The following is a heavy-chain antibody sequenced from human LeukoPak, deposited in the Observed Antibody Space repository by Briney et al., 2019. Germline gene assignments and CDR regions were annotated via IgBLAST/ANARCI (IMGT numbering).Heavy chain of an antibody. CDR2: INHSGST. CDR1: GGSFSGYY. D-gene: IGHD6-19*01. CDR3: ARRSQWLVQQGGFDY. Sequence: SETLSLTCAVYGGSFSGYYWSWIRQPPGKGLEWIGEINHSGSTNYNPSLKSRVTISVDTSKNQFSLKLSSVTAADTAVYYRARRSQWLVQQGGFDYWGQGTLVTVSS. J-gene: IGHJ4*02. V-gene: IGHV4-34*01.